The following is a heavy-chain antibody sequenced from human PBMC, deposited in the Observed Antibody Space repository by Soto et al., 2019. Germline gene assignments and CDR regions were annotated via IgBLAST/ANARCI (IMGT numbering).Heavy chain of an antibody. CDR3: ARVESPYLGYYYYYGMDV. Sequence: QVQLVQSGAEVKKPGASVKVSCKASGYTFTSYDINWVRQATGQGLEWMGWMNPNSGNTGYAQKFQGRVSMTRNTSISTAYMELSSLRSEDTAVYYCARVESPYLGYYYYYGMDVWGQGTTVTVSS. D-gene: IGHD3-16*01. CDR1: GYTFTSYD. V-gene: IGHV1-8*01. J-gene: IGHJ6*02. CDR2: MNPNSGNT.